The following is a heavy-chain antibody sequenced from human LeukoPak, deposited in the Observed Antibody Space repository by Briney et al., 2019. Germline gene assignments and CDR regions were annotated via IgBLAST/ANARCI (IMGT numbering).Heavy chain of an antibody. V-gene: IGHV3-23*01. D-gene: IGHD3-10*01. CDR3: AKDHITMVRGVLY. CDR2: ISGSGGST. J-gene: IGHJ4*02. Sequence: GGSLRLSCAASGFTFDDHGMIWVRQAPGKGLEWVSAISGSGGSTYYADSVKGRFTISRDNSKNTLYLQMNSLRAEDTAVYYCAKDHITMVRGVLYWGQGTLVTVSS. CDR1: GFTFDDHG.